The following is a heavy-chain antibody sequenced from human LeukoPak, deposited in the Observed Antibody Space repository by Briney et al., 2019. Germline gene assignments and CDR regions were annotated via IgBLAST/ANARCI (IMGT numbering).Heavy chain of an antibody. CDR2: IHYSGST. CDR3: ARNSVWRLLEFDI. J-gene: IGHJ2*01. V-gene: IGHV4-59*01. CDR1: GGSISSYY. D-gene: IGHD2-21*01. Sequence: SETLSLTCTVSGGSISSYYWSWIRQPPGKGLEWIGYIHYSGSTNYNPSLTSRVTISVETSKNQFSLTLSSLTASDPALSYCARNSVWRLLEFDIWGRGTLVTVSS.